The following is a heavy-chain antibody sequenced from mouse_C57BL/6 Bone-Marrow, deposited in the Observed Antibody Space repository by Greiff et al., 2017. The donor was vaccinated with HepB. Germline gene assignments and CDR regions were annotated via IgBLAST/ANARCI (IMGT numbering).Heavy chain of an antibody. Sequence: QVQLQQPGAELVRPGASVTLSCKASGYTFTDYEMHWVKQTPVHGLEWIGPIDPETGGTAYNQKFKGKAILTADKSSSTAYMELRSLTSEDSAVYYCTRRQLRSHFDYWGKGTTLTVSS. CDR2: IDPETGGT. CDR1: GYTFTDYE. V-gene: IGHV1-15*01. CDR3: TRRQLRSHFDY. J-gene: IGHJ2*01. D-gene: IGHD3-2*02.